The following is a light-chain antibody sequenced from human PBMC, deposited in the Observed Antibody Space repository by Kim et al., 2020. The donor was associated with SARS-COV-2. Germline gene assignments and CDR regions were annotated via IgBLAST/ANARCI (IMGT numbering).Light chain of an antibody. CDR3: AVWDDSLNGRV. Sequence: GQRVTISCSGINSNIGSNPISWYKQAPGAAPKLLIYSNDQRPSGVPARFSGSKSGASASLAISGLQSEDEADYYCAVWDDSLNGRVFGGGTQLTVL. V-gene: IGLV1-44*01. CDR1: NSNIGSNP. CDR2: SND. J-gene: IGLJ3*02.